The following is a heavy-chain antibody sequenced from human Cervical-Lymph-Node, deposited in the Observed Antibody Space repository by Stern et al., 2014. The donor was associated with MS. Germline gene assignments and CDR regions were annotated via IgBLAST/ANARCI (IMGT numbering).Heavy chain of an antibody. Sequence: VHLVESGAEVKKPGASVKVSCKASGYTFTRYHMHWVRQAPGQGLEWLGIINPSDAGTKYAQKFQGRVTMTRDTSTSTVYMDLRSLTSEDTAVYFCARDSTSWCADYWGQGTLVTVSS. V-gene: IGHV1-46*01. D-gene: IGHD6-13*01. J-gene: IGHJ4*02. CDR3: ARDSTSWCADY. CDR2: INPSDAGT. CDR1: GYTFTRYH.